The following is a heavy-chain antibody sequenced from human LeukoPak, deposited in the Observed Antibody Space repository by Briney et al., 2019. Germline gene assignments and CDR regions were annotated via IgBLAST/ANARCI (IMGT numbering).Heavy chain of an antibody. D-gene: IGHD1-7*01. CDR2: ISPSSSYI. J-gene: IGHJ4*02. V-gene: IGHV3-21*01. CDR3: ARDGSSMGTNFDY. CDR1: GFTFINYS. Sequence: GGSLRLSCTASGFTFINYSMNWVRQAPGKGLEWVSSISPSSSYIYYADSVKGRFTISRDNAKNSLYLQMNSLRAEDTAVYYCARDGSSMGTNFDYWGQGTLVTVSS.